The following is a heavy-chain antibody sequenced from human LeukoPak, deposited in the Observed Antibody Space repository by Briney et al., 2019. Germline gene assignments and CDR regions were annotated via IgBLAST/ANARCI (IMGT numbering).Heavy chain of an antibody. V-gene: IGHV4-59*08. CDR2: VDHSGNT. J-gene: IGHJ4*02. CDR3: ARATHYGDYIDY. Sequence: SETLSLTCTISSGSINYYYWSWIRQPPGKGLEWIGYVDHSGNTNYNPSLKSRVTISLDTSKKQLSLHLNSVTAADTAVYFCARATHYGDYIDYWGQGTLVTVS. CDR1: SGSINYYY. D-gene: IGHD4-17*01.